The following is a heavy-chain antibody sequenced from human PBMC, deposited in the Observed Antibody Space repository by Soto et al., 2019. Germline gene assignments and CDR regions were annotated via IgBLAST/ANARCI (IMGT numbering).Heavy chain of an antibody. CDR2: INSGNGDT. Sequence: ASVKVSCKASGYTFTTYTVHWVRQAPGQRLEWMGWINSGNGDTKYSQKFQGRVSMTRDTSASTAYMELSSLISEDTAVYYCATDSRYYYDSSGYPHYYYYGTDVWGQGTTVTVSS. CDR1: GYTFTTYT. J-gene: IGHJ6*02. CDR3: ATDSRYYYDSSGYPHYYYYGTDV. V-gene: IGHV1-3*01. D-gene: IGHD3-22*01.